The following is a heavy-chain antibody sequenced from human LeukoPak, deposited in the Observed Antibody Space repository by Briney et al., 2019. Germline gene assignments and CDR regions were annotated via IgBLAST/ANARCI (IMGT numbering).Heavy chain of an antibody. Sequence: PGGPLRLSCAASGFTFSSYAMRCVPNAPGGAGVWVSALSGSGGSTYYADSVKGRFTISRDNSKNTLYLQMNSLRAEDTAVYYCAKGSTSDYAPYYYYYMDVWGKGTTVTVSS. J-gene: IGHJ6*03. CDR3: AKGSTSDYAPYYYYYMDV. CDR2: LSGSGGST. V-gene: IGHV3-23*01. CDR1: GFTFSSYA. D-gene: IGHD4-17*01.